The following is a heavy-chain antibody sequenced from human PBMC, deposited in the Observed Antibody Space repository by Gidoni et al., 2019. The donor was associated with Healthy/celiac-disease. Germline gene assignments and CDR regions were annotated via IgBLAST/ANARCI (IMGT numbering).Heavy chain of an antibody. Sequence: EVQLVESGGGLVQPGGSLKLSCSASGFPFSGSAMHWVRQASGKGLEWVGRIRSKANSYATAYAASVKGRFTISRDDSKNTAYLQMNSLKTEDTAVYYCTSGIAVAGTSYWGQGTLVTVSS. D-gene: IGHD6-19*01. CDR3: TSGIAVAGTSY. CDR1: GFPFSGSA. V-gene: IGHV3-73*02. CDR2: IRSKANSYAT. J-gene: IGHJ4*02.